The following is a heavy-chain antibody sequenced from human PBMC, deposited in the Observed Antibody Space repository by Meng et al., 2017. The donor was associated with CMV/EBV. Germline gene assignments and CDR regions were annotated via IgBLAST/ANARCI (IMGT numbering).Heavy chain of an antibody. CDR2: MNPNSGNT. V-gene: IGHV1-8*01. D-gene: IGHD6-6*01. CDR3: ASRTSSIAARNYYYGMDV. Sequence: ASVKVSCKASGYTFTSYDINWVRQATGQGLEWMEWMNPNSGNTGYAQKFQGRVTMTRNTSISTAYMELSSLRSEDTAVYYCASRTSSIAARNYYYGMDVWGQGTTVTVSS. J-gene: IGHJ6*02. CDR1: GYTFTSYD.